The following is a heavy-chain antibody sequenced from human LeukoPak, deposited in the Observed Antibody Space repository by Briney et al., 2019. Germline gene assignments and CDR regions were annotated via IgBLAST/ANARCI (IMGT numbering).Heavy chain of an antibody. Sequence: GSLRLSCAASGFTFSSFEMNWVRQAPGKGLEWVSSISSSSSYIYYADSVKGRFTISRDNAKNSLYLQMNSLRAEDTAVYYCARAGGIAVAGFDYWGQGTLVTVSS. CDR1: GFTFSSFE. V-gene: IGHV3-21*01. CDR3: ARAGGIAVAGFDY. J-gene: IGHJ4*02. D-gene: IGHD6-19*01. CDR2: ISSSSSYI.